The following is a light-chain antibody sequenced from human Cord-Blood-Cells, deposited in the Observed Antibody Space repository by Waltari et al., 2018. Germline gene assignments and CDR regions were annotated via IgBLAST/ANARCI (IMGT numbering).Light chain of an antibody. CDR1: SSNIGSNY. V-gene: IGLV1-47*01. CDR3: AAWDDSLRGWV. J-gene: IGLJ3*02. Sequence: QSVLTQPPSASGTPGQRVTISCSGSSSNIGSNYVYWYQQLPGTAPKLLIYRNNHRPSGVTDRFSGSKSGTSASLAISGLRSEDEADYYWAAWDDSLRGWVFGGGTKLTVL. CDR2: RNN.